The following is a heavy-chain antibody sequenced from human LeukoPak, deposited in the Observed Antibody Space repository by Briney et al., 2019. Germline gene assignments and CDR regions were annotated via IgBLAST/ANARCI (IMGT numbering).Heavy chain of an antibody. CDR2: INPNSGGT. J-gene: IGHJ4*02. V-gene: IGHV1-2*02. CDR3: ARDWADYGEFFDY. Sequence: ASVKVSCKASGYTFTGYYMHWVRQAPGQGLEWMGWINPNSGGTNYAQKFQGRVTVTRDTSISTAYMELSRLRSDDTAVCYCARDWADYGEFFDYWGQGTLVTVSS. D-gene: IGHD4-17*01. CDR1: GYTFTGYY.